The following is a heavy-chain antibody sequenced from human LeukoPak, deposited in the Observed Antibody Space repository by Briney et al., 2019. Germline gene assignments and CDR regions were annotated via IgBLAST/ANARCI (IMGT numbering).Heavy chain of an antibody. V-gene: IGHV3-7*01. D-gene: IGHD5-18*01. CDR3: ARRGHGYGSPFDY. J-gene: IGHJ4*02. CDR1: GFTFNYYW. Sequence: GGSLRLSCAASGFTFNYYWMSWVRQAPGKGLEWVANIKQDGSEKFYVDSVKGRFTISRDNAKNSLDLQMNSLRAEDTAVYYCARRGHGYGSPFDYWGQGTLVTVSS. CDR2: IKQDGSEK.